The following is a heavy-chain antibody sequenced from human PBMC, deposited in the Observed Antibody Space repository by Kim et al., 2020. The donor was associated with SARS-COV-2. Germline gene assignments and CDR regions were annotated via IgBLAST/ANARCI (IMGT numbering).Heavy chain of an antibody. J-gene: IGHJ6*02. D-gene: IGHD2-2*01. CDR2: ISSTSAYI. CDR3: ARNLVPTTKTYGMDV. Sequence: GGSLRLSCAASGFTFSTYSMNWARQAPGKGLEWVSSISSTSAYIYYADSVKGRFTISRDNAKDSLYLQMNSLRAEDTAVYYCARNLVPTTKTYGMDVWGQGTTVTVSS. V-gene: IGHV3-21*01. CDR1: GFTFSTYS.